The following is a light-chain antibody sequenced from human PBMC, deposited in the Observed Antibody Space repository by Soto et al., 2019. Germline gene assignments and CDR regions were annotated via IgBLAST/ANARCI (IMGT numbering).Light chain of an antibody. J-gene: IGKJ5*01. CDR2: SAS. CDR1: QGVSTS. CDR3: QQLYRSPIT. V-gene: IGKV1-9*01. Sequence: DVQLTQSASCMSLSAGDGGTIXCRASQGVSTSMDWYQQKPGEAPKLLIASASTLQSGVPSRFSCGFSATEFTPTISSRQHDDFATYYRQQLYRSPITFGQGTRLEIK.